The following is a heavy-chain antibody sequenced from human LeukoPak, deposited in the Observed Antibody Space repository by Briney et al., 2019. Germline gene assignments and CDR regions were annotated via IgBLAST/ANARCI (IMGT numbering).Heavy chain of an antibody. J-gene: IGHJ4*02. Sequence: GSVKVSCKASGYTFTSYGISWVRQAPGQGLEWMGWISAYNGNTNYAQKLQGRVTMTTDTSTSTAYMELRSLRSDDTAVYYCARVQVQQQLVEIDYWGQGTLVTVSS. V-gene: IGHV1-18*01. CDR2: ISAYNGNT. CDR1: GYTFTSYG. CDR3: ARVQVQQQLVEIDY. D-gene: IGHD6-13*01.